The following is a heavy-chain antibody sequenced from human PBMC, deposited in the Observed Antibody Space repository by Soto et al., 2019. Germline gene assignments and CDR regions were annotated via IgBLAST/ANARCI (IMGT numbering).Heavy chain of an antibody. Sequence: GGSLRLSCAASGFTFSSYGMHWVRQAPGKGLEWVAVISYDGSNKYYADSVKGRFTISRDNSKNTLYLQMNSLRAEDTAVYYCAKAIVSRKYSSSVDYWGQGTLVTVSS. CDR2: ISYDGSNK. D-gene: IGHD6-6*01. V-gene: IGHV3-30*18. CDR1: GFTFSSYG. CDR3: AKAIVSRKYSSSVDY. J-gene: IGHJ4*02.